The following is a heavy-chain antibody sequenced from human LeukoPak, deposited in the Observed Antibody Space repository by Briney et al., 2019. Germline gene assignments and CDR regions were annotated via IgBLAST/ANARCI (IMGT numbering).Heavy chain of an antibody. V-gene: IGHV3-20*04. CDR1: GFAFDGYG. Sequence: GGSLRLSCAASGFAFDGYGMSWVRQAPGKGLEWVAGINTNGGSTGYADSVKGRFTISRDNAKNSLYLQMNSLRAEDTAVYYCARGLGYYDFWSGYYTWGQGTLVTVSS. CDR2: INTNGGST. CDR3: ARGLGYYDFWSGYYT. J-gene: IGHJ4*02. D-gene: IGHD3-3*01.